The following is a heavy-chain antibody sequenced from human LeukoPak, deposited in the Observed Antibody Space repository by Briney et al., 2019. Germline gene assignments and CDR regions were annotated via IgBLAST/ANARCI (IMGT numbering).Heavy chain of an antibody. J-gene: IGHJ4*02. Sequence: PGGSLRLSCAASGFIVSDIDLSWVRQAPGKGLEWVSIIYSGGDTHHADSVKGRFTISRDNAKNSLYLQLNSLRAEDTAVHYCARSRWCTYWGQGTLVTVSS. CDR1: GFIVSDID. D-gene: IGHD2-21*01. CDR2: IYSGGDT. V-gene: IGHV3-66*01. CDR3: ARSRWCTY.